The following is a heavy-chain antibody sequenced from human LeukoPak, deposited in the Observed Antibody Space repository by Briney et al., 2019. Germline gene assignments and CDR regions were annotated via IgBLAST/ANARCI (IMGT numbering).Heavy chain of an antibody. CDR1: GFTFSSYE. D-gene: IGHD3-10*01. Sequence: GGSLRLSCAAAGFTFSSYEISWVRQAPGKWLEWVSYVSRSGSTIYYADSVKGRFTISRDNAKNSLYLKMNSLRAEDTAVYYCARGRSYYGSGSDYWGQGTLVTVSS. J-gene: IGHJ4*02. CDR2: VSRSGSTI. CDR3: ARGRSYYGSGSDY. V-gene: IGHV3-48*03.